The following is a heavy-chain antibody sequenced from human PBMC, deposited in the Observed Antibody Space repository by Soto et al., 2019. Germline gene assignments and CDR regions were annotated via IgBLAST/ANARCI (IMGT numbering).Heavy chain of an antibody. CDR2: ITGSSDRT. V-gene: IGHV3-23*01. CDR3: AKDQRVNSVWPHFDY. J-gene: IGHJ4*01. D-gene: IGHD1-26*01. Sequence: PGGSLSLSCTASGFTFTNHDMSWVRQAPGKGLEWVSSITGSSDRTYYADSVKGRFTISRDNSKNTLFLQLNSLRVEDTAFYYSAKDQRVNSVWPHFDYWGHGTLVTVSS. CDR1: GFTFTNHD.